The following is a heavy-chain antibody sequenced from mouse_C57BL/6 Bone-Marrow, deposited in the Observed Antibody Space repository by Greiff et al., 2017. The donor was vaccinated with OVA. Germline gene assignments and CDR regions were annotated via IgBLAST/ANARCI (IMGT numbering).Heavy chain of an antibody. D-gene: IGHD2-2*01. Sequence: QVQLQQPGAELVKPGASVKLSCKASGYTFTSYWMHWVKQRPGQGLEWIGMIHPNSGSTNYNEKFKSKATLTVDKSSSTAYMQLSSLTSEDSAVYYCARSGGTSTMVTTWGYWGKGTTLTVSS. CDR1: GYTFTSYW. V-gene: IGHV1-64*01. J-gene: IGHJ2*01. CDR2: IHPNSGST. CDR3: ARSGGTSTMVTTWGY.